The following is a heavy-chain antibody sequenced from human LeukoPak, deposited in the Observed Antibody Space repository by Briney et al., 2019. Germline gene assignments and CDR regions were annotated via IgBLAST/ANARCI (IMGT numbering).Heavy chain of an antibody. Sequence: SVKVSCKASGGTFSSYAISWVRQAPGQGLEWMGGIIPIFGTANYAQKFQGRVTITADESTSTAYMELSTLRSEDTAVYYCARWAAVAGTPKKGLDYWGQGTLVTVSS. J-gene: IGHJ4*02. CDR1: GGTFSSYA. D-gene: IGHD6-19*01. V-gene: IGHV1-69*13. CDR2: IIPIFGTA. CDR3: ARWAAVAGTPKKGLDY.